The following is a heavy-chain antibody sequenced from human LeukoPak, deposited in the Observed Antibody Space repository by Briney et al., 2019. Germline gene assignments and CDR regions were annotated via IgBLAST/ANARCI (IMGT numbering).Heavy chain of an antibody. D-gene: IGHD3/OR15-3a*01. CDR2: ISWNSGSI. CDR3: AKDIFYDFKYYFDY. Sequence: GRSLRLSCAASGFTFDDYAMHWVRHAPGKGLEWVSGISWNSGSIGYADSVKGRFTISRDNAKNSLYLQMNSLRAEDTALYYCAKDIFYDFKYYFDYWGQGTLVTVSS. J-gene: IGHJ4*02. CDR1: GFTFDDYA. V-gene: IGHV3-9*01.